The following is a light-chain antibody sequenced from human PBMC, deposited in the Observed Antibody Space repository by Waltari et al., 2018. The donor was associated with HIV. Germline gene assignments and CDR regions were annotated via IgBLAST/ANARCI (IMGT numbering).Light chain of an antibody. CDR3: AAWDDILSGWV. CDR2: RDN. Sequence: QSVLTQPPSASGTPGQRVTISCSGSSANVGNTVYWYQQLPGTAPKVLIYRDNHRPSGVPDRFSGSRSGTSASLDVSGLRSEDEANYFCAAWDDILSGWVFGGGTKLTVL. V-gene: IGLV1-47*01. J-gene: IGLJ3*02. CDR1: SANVGNT.